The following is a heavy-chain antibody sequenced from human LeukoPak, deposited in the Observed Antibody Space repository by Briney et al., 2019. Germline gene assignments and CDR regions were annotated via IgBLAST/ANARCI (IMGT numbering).Heavy chain of an antibody. V-gene: IGHV3-74*01. D-gene: IGHD1-26*01. Sequence: GGSLRLSCAVSGFTFSHYWMHWVRKTPGKGLVWVSRINTDGSTTGYADSVKGRFTISRDNAKNTLYLQMNTLRAEDTAVYYCGRDLSGSPDYWGQGTLVTVSS. CDR1: GFTFSHYW. CDR2: INTDGSTT. CDR3: GRDLSGSPDY. J-gene: IGHJ4*02.